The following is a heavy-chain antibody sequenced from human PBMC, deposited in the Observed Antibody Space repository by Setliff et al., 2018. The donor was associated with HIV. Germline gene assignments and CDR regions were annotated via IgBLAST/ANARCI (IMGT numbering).Heavy chain of an antibody. CDR1: GFTFSAHG. CDR2: ISYDDNYE. D-gene: IGHD4-17*01. V-gene: IGHV3-30*02. CDR3: VKDGDYRNGDYDAFDI. Sequence: QSGGSLRLSCAASGFTFSAHGMHWVRQAPGKGLEWVTFISYDDNYEYYADSVKGRFTISRDNSKSTVDLQMTSLTAEDTAVYYCVKDGDYRNGDYDAFDIWGQGTMVTVSS. J-gene: IGHJ3*02.